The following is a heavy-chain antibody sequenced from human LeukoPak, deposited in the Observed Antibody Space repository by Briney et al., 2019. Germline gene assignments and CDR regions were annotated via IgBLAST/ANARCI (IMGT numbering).Heavy chain of an antibody. CDR3: AKGEQQLTPVTPIHYWYFDL. D-gene: IGHD6-13*01. V-gene: IGHV3-23*01. Sequence: GGSLRLSCAASGFTFSSYAMSWARQAPGKGLEWVSAISGSGGSTYYADSVKGRFTISRDNSKNTLYLQMNSLRAEDTAVYYCAKGEQQLTPVTPIHYWYFDLWGRGTLVTVSS. CDR2: ISGSGGST. CDR1: GFTFSSYA. J-gene: IGHJ2*01.